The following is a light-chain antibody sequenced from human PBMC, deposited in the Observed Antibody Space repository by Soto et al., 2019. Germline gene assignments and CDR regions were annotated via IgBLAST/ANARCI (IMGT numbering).Light chain of an antibody. CDR2: DDS. CDR1: NIGSKN. CDR3: QVWDAGRDHVV. J-gene: IGLJ2*01. V-gene: IGLV3-21*02. Sequence: SYVVTQPPSVSVAPGQTATITCGGDNIGSKNVHWYQQKPGQAPVLVVYDDSDRPSGIPERFSGSNSGNTAPLTITRVEAGDEADYYCQVWDAGRDHVVFGGGTKLTVL.